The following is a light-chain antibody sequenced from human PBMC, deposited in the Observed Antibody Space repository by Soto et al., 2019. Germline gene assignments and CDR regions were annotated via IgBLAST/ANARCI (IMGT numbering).Light chain of an antibody. CDR3: QQYHSAPIT. CDR2: WAS. J-gene: IGKJ5*01. V-gene: IGKV4-1*01. CDR1: QIVLSNNNNY. Sequence: DFLMTQSPDSLPLSLGERATLNCTSSQIVLSNNNNYLAWFQQKPGQPPRLFIYWASTRGSGVPDRFSGSGSGTDFTLTISNVEAEDVAIYYCQQYHSAPITFGQGTRLEIK.